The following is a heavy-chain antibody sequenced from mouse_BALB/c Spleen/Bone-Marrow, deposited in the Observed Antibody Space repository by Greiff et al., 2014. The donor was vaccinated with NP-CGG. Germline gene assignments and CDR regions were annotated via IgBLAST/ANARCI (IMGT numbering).Heavy chain of an antibody. CDR3: ARTLPFDY. CDR1: GYTFTSYW. Sequence: QVQLQQSGAELARPGASVKLSCKASGYTFTSYWMQWVKQRPGQGLEWIGAIYPGDGDTGYTQKFKGKATLTADKSSTTAYMQRSNLTSEDTSVYYYARTLPFDYWGQGTTLTVSS. J-gene: IGHJ2*01. CDR2: IYPGDGDT. V-gene: IGHV1-87*01.